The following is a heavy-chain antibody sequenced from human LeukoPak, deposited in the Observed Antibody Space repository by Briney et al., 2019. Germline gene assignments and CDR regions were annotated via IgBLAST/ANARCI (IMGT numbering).Heavy chain of an antibody. CDR3: ARDERGGYYVD. CDR1: GFMFSSYW. D-gene: IGHD3-22*01. V-gene: IGHV3-7*01. CDR2: IKDDGNMK. J-gene: IGHJ4*02. Sequence: GGSLSLSCAASGFMFSSYWMSWVRQAPGRGLEWVANIKDDGNMKQYADSVRGRFTISRDNTKSSLYLQMSSLRAEDSAVYYCARDERGGYYVDWGQGTLVTVSS.